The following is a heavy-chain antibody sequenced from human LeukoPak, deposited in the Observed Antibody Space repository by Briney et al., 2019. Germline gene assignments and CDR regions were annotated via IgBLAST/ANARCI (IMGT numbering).Heavy chain of an antibody. CDR1: GFTFSSYG. CDR3: ARDGSALVRAFDI. Sequence: PGGSLRLSCAASGFTFSSYGMHWVRQAPGKGLEWVAVIWYDGSNKYYADSVKGRFTISRDNSKNTLYLQMNSLRADDTAVYYCARDGSALVRAFDIWGQGTMVTVSS. V-gene: IGHV3-33*01. CDR2: IWYDGSNK. J-gene: IGHJ3*02. D-gene: IGHD6-13*01.